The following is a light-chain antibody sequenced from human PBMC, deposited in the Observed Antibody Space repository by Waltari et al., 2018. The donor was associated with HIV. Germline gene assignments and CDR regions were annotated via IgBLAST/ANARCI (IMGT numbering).Light chain of an antibody. Sequence: QTVVTQEPSMTVSPGGTVTLTCNSATGPVGSGHYVNWFQQKPGQSPRPLIYSSTRIPPLTPVRFSAALVGDRAALTLSNVGPEDQGDYDCMLFFRTSYLVGGGTRVTVL. V-gene: IGLV7-43*01. J-gene: IGLJ2*01. CDR2: SST. CDR1: TGPVGSGHY. CDR3: MLFFRTSYL.